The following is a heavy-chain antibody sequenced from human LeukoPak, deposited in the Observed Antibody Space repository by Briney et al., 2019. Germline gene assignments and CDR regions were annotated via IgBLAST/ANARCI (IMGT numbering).Heavy chain of an antibody. J-gene: IGHJ4*02. Sequence: PGGSLRLSCAASGFTFSSSAMGWVRQAPGKGLEWVSYISSSSSYTNYADSVKGRFTISRDNAKNSLYLQMNSLRAEDTAVYYCAREGDGGYEENYYFDYWGQGTLVTVSS. CDR3: AREGDGGYEENYYFDY. D-gene: IGHD5-12*01. CDR2: ISSSSSYT. CDR1: GFTFSSSA. V-gene: IGHV3-21*05.